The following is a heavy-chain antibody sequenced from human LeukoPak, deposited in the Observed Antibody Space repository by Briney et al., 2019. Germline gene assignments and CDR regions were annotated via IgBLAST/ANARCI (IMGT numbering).Heavy chain of an antibody. CDR2: IYYSGST. CDR3: ARLLRVVVPAAFPDY. CDR1: GGSISSSRYY. D-gene: IGHD2-2*01. J-gene: IGHJ4*02. V-gene: IGHV4-39*01. Sequence: SETLSLTCTVSGGSISSSRYYWGWIRQPPGKGLEWIGSIYYSGSTYYNPSLKSRVTISVDTSKNQFSLKLSSVTAADTAVYYCARLLRVVVPAAFPDYWGQGTLVTVSS.